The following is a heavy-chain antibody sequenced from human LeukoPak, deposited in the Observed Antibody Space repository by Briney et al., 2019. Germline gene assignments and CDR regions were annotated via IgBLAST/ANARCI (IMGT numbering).Heavy chain of an antibody. V-gene: IGHV1-69*04. CDR2: IIPILGIA. Sequence: ASVKVSCKASGYTFTSYGISWVRQAPGQGLEWMGRIIPILGIANYAQKFQGRVTITADKSTSTAYMELGSLRSEDTAVYYCARPTRGYCSGGSCYEFDYWGQGTLVTVSS. D-gene: IGHD2-15*01. CDR1: GYTFTSYG. CDR3: ARPTRGYCSGGSCYEFDY. J-gene: IGHJ4*02.